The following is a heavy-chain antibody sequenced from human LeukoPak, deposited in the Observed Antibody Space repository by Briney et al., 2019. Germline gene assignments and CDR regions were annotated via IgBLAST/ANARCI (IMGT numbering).Heavy chain of an antibody. CDR3: TRDRSRAEDD. CDR2: IKQGGSDK. CDR1: GFTFSGHW. Sequence: GGSLRLSCAASGFTFSGHWMSWVRQAPGKGLEWVANIKQGGSDKYYVDSVKGRFTISRDNANNLLYPQMNSLRGEDTAVYYCTRDRSRAEDDWGQGTLVTVSS. V-gene: IGHV3-7*01. D-gene: IGHD1-14*01. J-gene: IGHJ4*02.